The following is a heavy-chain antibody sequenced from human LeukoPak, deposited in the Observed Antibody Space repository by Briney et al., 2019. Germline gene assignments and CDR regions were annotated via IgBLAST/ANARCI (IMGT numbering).Heavy chain of an antibody. CDR1: GFTFSSYW. Sequence: GGSLRLSCEASGFTFSSYWMHWVRQTPGKGLVWVSRISEDGSSTSYADSVKGRFTISRDNSKNTLYLQMNSLRAEDTAVYYCAKDKQWLVRGWFDPWGQGTLVTVSS. D-gene: IGHD6-19*01. V-gene: IGHV3-74*01. J-gene: IGHJ5*02. CDR3: AKDKQWLVRGWFDP. CDR2: ISEDGSST.